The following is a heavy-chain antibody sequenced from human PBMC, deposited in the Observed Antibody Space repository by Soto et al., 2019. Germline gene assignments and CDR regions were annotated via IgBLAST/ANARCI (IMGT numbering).Heavy chain of an antibody. CDR1: GFTFSSYA. Sequence: GGSLRLSCAASGFTFSSYAMHWVRQAPGKGLEWVAVISYDGSNKYYADSVKGRFTISRDNSKNTLYVQMNSLRAEDTAVYYCARDPLIDITSVPRGTYGMDVWGQGTTVTVSS. D-gene: IGHD3-16*02. CDR2: ISYDGSNK. V-gene: IGHV3-30-3*01. J-gene: IGHJ6*02. CDR3: ARDPLIDITSVPRGTYGMDV.